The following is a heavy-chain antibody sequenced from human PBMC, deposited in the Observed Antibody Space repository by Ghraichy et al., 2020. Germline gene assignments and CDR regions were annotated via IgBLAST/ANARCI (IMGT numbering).Heavy chain of an antibody. V-gene: IGHV3-7*03. CDR1: GFTFSSYW. Sequence: LSLTCAASGFTFSSYWMSWVRQAPGKGLEWVANIKQDGSEKYYVDSVKGRFTISRDNAKNSLYLQMNSLRAEDTAVYYCARDLGDWNYNWFDPWGQGTLVTVSS. J-gene: IGHJ5*02. CDR3: ARDLGDWNYNWFDP. D-gene: IGHD1-7*01. CDR2: IKQDGSEK.